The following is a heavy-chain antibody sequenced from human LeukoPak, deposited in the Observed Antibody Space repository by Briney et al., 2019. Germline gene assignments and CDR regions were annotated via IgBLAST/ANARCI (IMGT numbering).Heavy chain of an antibody. CDR2: VKQDGSET. J-gene: IGHJ4*02. Sequence: GGSLRLSCAASGFTFSTYWMSWVRQAPGKGLEWVASVKQDGSETYYVDSVKGRFTISRDNAKNSLHLQMNSLRAEDTAVYYCARDRATYWGQGTLVTVSS. CDR3: ARDRATY. CDR1: GFTFSTYW. V-gene: IGHV3-7*01.